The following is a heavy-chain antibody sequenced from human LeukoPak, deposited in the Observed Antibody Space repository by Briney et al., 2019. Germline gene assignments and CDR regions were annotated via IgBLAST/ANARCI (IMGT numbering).Heavy chain of an antibody. CDR2: IWYDGSKK. J-gene: IGHJ4*02. CDR1: GFTFGTYG. D-gene: IGHD1-26*01. V-gene: IGHV3-33*01. Sequence: GGSLRLSCAASGFTFGTYGMHWVRQAPGKGLEWVAVIWYDGSKKYFADSVKGRFTISRDNSKNTLCLQMNSLRAEDTAVYYCARGDLMGATDCWGQGTLVTVSS. CDR3: ARGDLMGATDC.